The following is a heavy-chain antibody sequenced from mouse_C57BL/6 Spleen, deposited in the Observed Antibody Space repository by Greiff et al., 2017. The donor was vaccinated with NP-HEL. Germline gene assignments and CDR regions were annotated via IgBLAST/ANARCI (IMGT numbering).Heavy chain of an antibody. J-gene: IGHJ2*01. CDR2: ISSGSSTI. Sequence: EVKLVESGGGLVKPGGSLKLSCAASGFTFSDYGMHWVRQAPEKGLEWVAYISSGSSTIYYADTVKGRFTISRDNAKNTLFLQMTSLRSEDTAMYYCAREVDYYGSSYYFDYWGQGTTLTVSS. D-gene: IGHD1-1*01. CDR3: AREVDYYGSSYYFDY. CDR1: GFTFSDYG. V-gene: IGHV5-17*01.